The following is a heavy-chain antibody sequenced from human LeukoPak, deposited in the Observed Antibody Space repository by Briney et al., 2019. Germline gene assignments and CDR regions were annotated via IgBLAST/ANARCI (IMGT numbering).Heavy chain of an antibody. D-gene: IGHD3-22*01. J-gene: IGHJ4*02. CDR1: GYTLTELS. CDR2: FDPEDGET. CDR3: ATGNRPYYYDSSGYYDFDY. Sequence: ASVKVSCKGSGYTLTELSMHWVRQAPGKGLEWMGGFDPEDGETIYAQKFQGRVTMTEDTSTDTAYMELSSLRSEDTAVYYCATGNRPYYYDSSGYYDFDYWGQGTLVTVSS. V-gene: IGHV1-24*01.